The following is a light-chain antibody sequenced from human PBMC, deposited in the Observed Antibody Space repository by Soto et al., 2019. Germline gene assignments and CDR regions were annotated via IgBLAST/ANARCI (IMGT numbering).Light chain of an antibody. CDR2: DAS. V-gene: IGKV3-15*01. CDR1: QTVTNN. CDR3: QQYNNWPQT. Sequence: EIVMTQSPATLSVSPGEGVTLSCGASQTVTNNLAWYQQRPGQTPRLLIYDASTRATGIPARFSGSGSGTEFTLTISSLQSEDFAEYHCQQYNNWPQTFGQGTKVDIK. J-gene: IGKJ1*01.